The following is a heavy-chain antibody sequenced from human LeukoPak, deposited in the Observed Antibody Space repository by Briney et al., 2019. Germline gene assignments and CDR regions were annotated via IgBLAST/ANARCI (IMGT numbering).Heavy chain of an antibody. Sequence: SETLSLTCAVSGDPISSTNWWSWVRQPPGKGLEWIGEIYHSGSTNHNPSLRSRITISVDKSKDQFSLRLSSATAADTAVYYCARKIGSSGAFDIWGQGTMVTVSS. D-gene: IGHD1-26*01. CDR1: GDPISSTNW. CDR3: ARKIGSSGAFDI. CDR2: IYHSGST. V-gene: IGHV4-4*02. J-gene: IGHJ3*02.